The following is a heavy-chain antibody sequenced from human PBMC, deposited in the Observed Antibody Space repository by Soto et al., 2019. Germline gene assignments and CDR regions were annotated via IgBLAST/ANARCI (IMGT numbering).Heavy chain of an antibody. V-gene: IGHV3-23*01. J-gene: IGHJ2*01. CDR2: LSGSGGTT. Sequence: GGSLRLSCAASGFTFSSYAMSWVRQTPGKGLEWVSTLSGSGGTTYYADSVKGQFTISRDNSKSTLYLQMNSLRAEDTAMYYCARLSRLHRDWYFDLWGRGTLVTVSS. D-gene: IGHD4-4*01. CDR3: ARLSRLHRDWYFDL. CDR1: GFTFSSYA.